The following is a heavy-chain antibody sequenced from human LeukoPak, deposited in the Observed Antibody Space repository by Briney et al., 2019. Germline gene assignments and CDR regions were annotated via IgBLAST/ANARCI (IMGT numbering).Heavy chain of an antibody. J-gene: IGHJ3*02. CDR2: IHYSGST. CDR1: GGSISSYY. CDR3: ASLSIQLDTFDI. V-gene: IGHV4-59*01. Sequence: PSETLPLTCTVSGGSISSYYWSWIRQPPGKGLEWIGYIHYSGSTNYNPSLKSRVTISVDTSKNQFSLKLSSVTAADTAVCYCASLSIQLDTFDIWGQGTMVTVSS. D-gene: IGHD5-18*01.